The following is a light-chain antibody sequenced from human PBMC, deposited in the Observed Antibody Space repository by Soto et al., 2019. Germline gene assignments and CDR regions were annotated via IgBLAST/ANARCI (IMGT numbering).Light chain of an antibody. CDR3: SSYTRRSTLV. CDR1: SSDVGGYNY. CDR2: DVS. J-gene: IGLJ2*01. V-gene: IGLV2-14*03. Sequence: QSALTQPASVSGSPGQSITISCTGTSSDVGGYNYVSWYQQHPGKAPKLLIYDVSSRPSGVSNRFSGSKSGNTASLTISGLQAEDEADYYCSSYTRRSTLVFGGGTKVTVL.